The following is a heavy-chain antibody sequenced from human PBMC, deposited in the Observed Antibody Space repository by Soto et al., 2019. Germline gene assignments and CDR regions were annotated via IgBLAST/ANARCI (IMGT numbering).Heavy chain of an antibody. V-gene: IGHV1-3*01. CDR2: INAGNGNT. J-gene: IGHJ5*02. D-gene: IGHD6-19*01. CDR1: GYTFTSYA. Sequence: ASVKVSCKASGYTFTSYAMHWVRQAPGQRLEWMGWINAGNGNTKYSQKFQGRVTITRDTSASTAYMELSSLRSEDTAVYYCARDAKKYSSGWLRHNWFDPWGQGTLVTVSS. CDR3: ARDAKKYSSGWLRHNWFDP.